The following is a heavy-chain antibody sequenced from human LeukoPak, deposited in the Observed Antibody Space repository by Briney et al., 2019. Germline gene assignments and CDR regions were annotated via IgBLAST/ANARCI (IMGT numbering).Heavy chain of an antibody. CDR2: ISDDGSDK. CDR3: ARGGGSSGRYVADY. CDR1: GFTFSSYG. Sequence: GGSLRLSCAASGFTFSSYGMHWVRQAPGKGLEWVAVISDDGSDKYYVDSVKGRFTISRDNSMNTLYLHMNGLRADDTAVYYCARGGGSSGRYVADYWGQGTPITVSS. J-gene: IGHJ4*02. V-gene: IGHV3-30*03. D-gene: IGHD6-19*01.